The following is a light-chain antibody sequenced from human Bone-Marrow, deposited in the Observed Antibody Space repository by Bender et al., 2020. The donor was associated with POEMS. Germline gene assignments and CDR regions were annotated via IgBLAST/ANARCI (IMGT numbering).Light chain of an antibody. J-gene: IGLJ3*02. V-gene: IGLV1-36*01. CDR2: YDD. CDR1: SSNIGIHG. CDR3: SAWDDSLRGRV. Sequence: QSVVTQPPSLSEAPRQRVTISCSVSSSNIGIHGVNWYQQLPGEAPKLLIHYDDLLTPGGSDRFSASKSGTSASLAISELQSEDEALYYCSAWDDSLRGRVFGGGTKLTVL.